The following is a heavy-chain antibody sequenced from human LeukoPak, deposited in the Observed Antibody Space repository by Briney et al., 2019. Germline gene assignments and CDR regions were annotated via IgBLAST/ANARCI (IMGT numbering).Heavy chain of an antibody. V-gene: IGHV4-59*08. Sequence: SETLSLTCTVSGGSINNYYWSWVRQPPGAGLEWLAYIYYTGSTNYNPSLKTRLTISVDTSKNQFSLRLNSVTAADTAVYYCARQYCSGGSCYPIDYWGQGTLVTVSS. D-gene: IGHD2-15*01. CDR2: IYYTGST. CDR1: GGSINNYY. CDR3: ARQYCSGGSCYPIDY. J-gene: IGHJ4*02.